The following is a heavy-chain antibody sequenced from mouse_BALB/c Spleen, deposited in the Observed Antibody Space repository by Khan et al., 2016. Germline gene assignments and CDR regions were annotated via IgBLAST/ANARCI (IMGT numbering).Heavy chain of an antibody. D-gene: IGHD3-1*01. J-gene: IGHJ4*01. Sequence: QVQLQQSGPEVKKPGETVKISCKAAGYAFTNYGMNWVKQAPGKGLKWMGWIKTYSGEATYAADFKGRFAFSLETSASTAYLQINSLKNEDMATYFWLRRRLLDLYYAMDYWGQGTSVTVSS. V-gene: IGHV9-1*02. CDR3: LRRRLLDLYYAMDY. CDR2: IKTYSGEA. CDR1: GYAFTNYG.